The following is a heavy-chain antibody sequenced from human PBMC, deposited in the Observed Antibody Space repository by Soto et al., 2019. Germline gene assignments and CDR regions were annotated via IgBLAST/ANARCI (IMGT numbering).Heavy chain of an antibody. CDR3: AREEQTGANYYLDY. Sequence: ASVKVSCKASGYTFTGYYIHWVRQAPGQGLEWMGSISPHSGGPNYAQRFQGRVTMTRDTSTTTVYMEMSGLTSDDTAVYYCAREEQTGANYYLDYWGQGTLVTVSS. V-gene: IGHV1-2*02. D-gene: IGHD7-27*01. J-gene: IGHJ4*02. CDR1: GYTFTGYY. CDR2: ISPHSGGP.